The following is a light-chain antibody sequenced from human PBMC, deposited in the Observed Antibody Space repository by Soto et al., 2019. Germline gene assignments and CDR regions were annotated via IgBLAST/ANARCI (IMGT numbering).Light chain of an antibody. Sequence: EIVLTQSPGTLSLSPGERATLYCRSSQTVNANFLAWYQQKPGQAPRLLIYGVPNRATGIPDRFSGSGSGTDITLTISRLEPEDFAVYYCQQSGDSPTFGQGTKV. V-gene: IGKV3-20*01. CDR3: QQSGDSPT. CDR1: QTVNANF. CDR2: GVP. J-gene: IGKJ1*01.